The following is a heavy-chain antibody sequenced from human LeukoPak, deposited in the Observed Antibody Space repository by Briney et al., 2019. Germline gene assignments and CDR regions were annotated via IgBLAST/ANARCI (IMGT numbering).Heavy chain of an antibody. CDR3: ARDLSGYDGGAFGY. CDR2: ISSSSSYI. Sequence: GGSLRLSCAASGFTFSSYSMNWVRQAPGKGLEWVSSISSSSSYIYYADSVKGRFTISRDNAKNSLYLQMNSLRAEDTAVYYCARDLSGYDGGAFGYWGQGTLVTVSS. CDR1: GFTFSSYS. J-gene: IGHJ4*02. D-gene: IGHD5-12*01. V-gene: IGHV3-21*01.